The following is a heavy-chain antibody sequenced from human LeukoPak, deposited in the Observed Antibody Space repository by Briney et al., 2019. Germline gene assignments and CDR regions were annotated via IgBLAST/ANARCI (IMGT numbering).Heavy chain of an antibody. CDR3: ARTFWGSYSDY. V-gene: IGHV4-38-2*02. J-gene: IGHJ4*02. CDR2: IYHSGST. D-gene: IGHD3-16*01. CDR1: GYSISSGYY. Sequence: PSETLSLTCTVSGYSISSGYYWGWIRQPPGKGLEWIGSIYHSGSTYYNPSLKSRVTISVDKSKNQFSLKLSSVSAADTAVYYCARTFWGSYSDYWGQGTLVTVSS.